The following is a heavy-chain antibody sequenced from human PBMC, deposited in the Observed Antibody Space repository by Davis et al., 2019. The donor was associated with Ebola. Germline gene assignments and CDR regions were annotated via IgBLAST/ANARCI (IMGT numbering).Heavy chain of an antibody. J-gene: IGHJ5*02. CDR1: GFTFSSYG. V-gene: IGHV3-30*18. D-gene: IGHD6-19*01. Sequence: GESLKISCAASGFTFSSYGMHWVRQAPGKGLEWMAVISYDGSNKYYADSVKGRFTISRDNSKNTLYLQMNSLRAEDTAVYYCAKDLDSSGWFNWFDPWGQGTLVTVSS. CDR3: AKDLDSSGWFNWFDP. CDR2: ISYDGSNK.